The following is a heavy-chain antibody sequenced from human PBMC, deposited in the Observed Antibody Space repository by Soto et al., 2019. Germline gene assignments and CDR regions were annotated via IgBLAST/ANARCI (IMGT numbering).Heavy chain of an antibody. V-gene: IGHV4-61*08. D-gene: IGHD4-17*01. J-gene: IGHJ4*02. Sequence: QVQLQESGPGLVKPSETLSLTCTVSGGSVSSGGKYWSWNRQPPGKGLEWIGYISYFGSTNYNPSLKSRVTISVDTSKNQFSLKLISVTAADTAVYYCAREGDYSTPFDYWGQGTLVTVSS. CDR1: GGSVSSGGKY. CDR2: ISYFGST. CDR3: AREGDYSTPFDY.